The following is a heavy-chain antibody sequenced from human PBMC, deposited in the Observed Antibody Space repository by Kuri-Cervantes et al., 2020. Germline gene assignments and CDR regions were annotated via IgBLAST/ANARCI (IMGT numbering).Heavy chain of an antibody. CDR2: ISYDGSNK. D-gene: IGHD4-23*01. Sequence: LSLTCAASGFTFSSYGMHWVRQAPGKGLEWVAVISYDGSNKYYADSVKGRFTISRDNSKNTLYLQMNSLRAEDTAVYYCAREGRPYGGSLYYYYGMDVWGQGTTVTVSS. CDR1: GFTFSSYG. J-gene: IGHJ6*02. V-gene: IGHV3-30*19. CDR3: AREGRPYGGSLYYYYGMDV.